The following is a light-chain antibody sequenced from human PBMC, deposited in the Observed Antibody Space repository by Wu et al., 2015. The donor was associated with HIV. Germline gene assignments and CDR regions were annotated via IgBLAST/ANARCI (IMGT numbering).Light chain of an antibody. CDR3: QQYENLPVT. CDR1: QTLVT. V-gene: IGKV1-33*01. J-gene: IGKJ4*01. CDR2: CI. Sequence: DRVTISCQASQTLVTFKLVSAESRESPKTSDLRCIQFGXGVPSGLSGSGSGANFTFTISSLQPEDIATYYCQQYENLPVTFGGGTRVEIK.